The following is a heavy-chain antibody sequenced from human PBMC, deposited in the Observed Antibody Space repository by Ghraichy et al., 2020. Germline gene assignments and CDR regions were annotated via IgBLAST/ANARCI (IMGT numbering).Heavy chain of an antibody. CDR2: IFSNGNT. D-gene: IGHD3-16*02. J-gene: IGHJ4*02. CDR3: ARHKWIVNPPNY. V-gene: IGHV4-39*01. Sequence: SETLSLTCTVSGDSISGSSYYWGWIRQPPGKGLEWIGTIFSNGNTYYNLSLKGRVTISVDTSKNQFSLKLSSVTAADTAVYYCARHKWIVNPPNYWGQGTLVTVSS. CDR1: GDSISGSSYY.